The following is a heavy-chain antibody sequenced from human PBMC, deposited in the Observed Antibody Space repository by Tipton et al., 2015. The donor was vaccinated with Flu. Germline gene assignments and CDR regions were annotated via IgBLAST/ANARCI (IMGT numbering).Heavy chain of an antibody. CDR1: GGSFSGYY. Sequence: TLSLTCAVYGGSFSGYYWSWIRQPPGKGLEWIGEINHSGSTNYNPSLKGRVTISVDTSKNQFSLKLSSVTAADTAVYYCARGRITMVRGVIIKGDFDYWGQGTLVTVSS. D-gene: IGHD3-10*01. V-gene: IGHV4-34*01. J-gene: IGHJ4*02. CDR2: INHSGST. CDR3: ARGRITMVRGVIIKGDFDY.